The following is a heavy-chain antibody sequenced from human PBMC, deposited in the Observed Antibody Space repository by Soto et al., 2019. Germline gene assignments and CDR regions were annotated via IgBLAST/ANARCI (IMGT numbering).Heavy chain of an antibody. D-gene: IGHD2-21*01. CDR2: ITTSSAYI. CDR3: VRSGTARLLRHSWFDT. J-gene: IGHJ5*02. Sequence: EVQLVESGGGLLKPGGSLRLSCEASGLTFNTYDINWVRQAPGKGLEWVSSITTSSAYIYYADSLKGRITISRANAKNSLFLQMNSLRAEDTAVYYCVRSGTARLLRHSWFDTWGQGTLVSVSS. V-gene: IGHV3-21*01. CDR1: GLTFNTYD.